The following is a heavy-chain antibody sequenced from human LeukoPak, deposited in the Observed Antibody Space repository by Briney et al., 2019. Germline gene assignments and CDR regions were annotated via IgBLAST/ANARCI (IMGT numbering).Heavy chain of an antibody. J-gene: IGHJ4*02. CDR2: MKQDGSEK. V-gene: IGHV3-7*01. CDR1: GFTLSNYW. Sequence: GGSLRLSCAASGFTLSNYWMSWVRQAPGKGLEWVAKMKQDGSEKYYVDSVKGRFTISRDNAKNSMYLQMNSLRAEDTAVYYCVRDRDKYSYSDYWGQGTLVTVSS. CDR3: VRDRDKYSYSDY. D-gene: IGHD1-26*01.